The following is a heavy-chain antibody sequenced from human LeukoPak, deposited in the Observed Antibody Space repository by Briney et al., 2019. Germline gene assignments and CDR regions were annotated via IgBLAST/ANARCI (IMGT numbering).Heavy chain of an antibody. CDR3: TKVINSGYYYYFDY. CDR2: ISHSSSCT. D-gene: IGHD3-22*01. Sequence: PGGSLRLSCAGSGFTFSSYAMSWVRQAPGKGLEWVSAISHSSSCTYYVDSVKGRFTISRDNSKNTLYMQMNSLRAEDTAVYYCTKVINSGYYYYFDYWGQGTLVTVSS. J-gene: IGHJ4*02. V-gene: IGHV3-23*01. CDR1: GFTFSSYA.